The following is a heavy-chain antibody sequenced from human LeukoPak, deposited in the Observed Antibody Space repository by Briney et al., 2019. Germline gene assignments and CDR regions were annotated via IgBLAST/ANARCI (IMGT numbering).Heavy chain of an antibody. CDR2: IIPIFGTV. Sequence: SVKVSCKASGGTFSSYAISWVRQAPGQGLEWMGGIIPIFGTVNYAQKFQGRVTITTDESTSTAYMELSSLRSEDTAVYYCARGVSPSYDILTGYYYYYYYMDVWGKGTTVTVSS. V-gene: IGHV1-69*05. D-gene: IGHD3-9*01. CDR1: GGTFSSYA. J-gene: IGHJ6*03. CDR3: ARGVSPSYDILTGYYYYYYYMDV.